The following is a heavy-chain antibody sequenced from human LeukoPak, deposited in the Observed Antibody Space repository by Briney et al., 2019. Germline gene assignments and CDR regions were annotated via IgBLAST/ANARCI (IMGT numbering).Heavy chain of an antibody. V-gene: IGHV4-34*01. CDR1: RGSFSGYY. J-gene: IGHJ4*02. CDR2: IHHSGST. D-gene: IGHD3-22*01. Sequence: PSETLSLTCAVYRGSFSGYYWSWIRQPPGKGLEWIGEIHHSGSTNYNPSLKSRVTISVDTSKNQFSLKLSSVTAADTAVYYCAREGDSSVYYDYWGQGTLVTVSS. CDR3: AREGDSSVYYDY.